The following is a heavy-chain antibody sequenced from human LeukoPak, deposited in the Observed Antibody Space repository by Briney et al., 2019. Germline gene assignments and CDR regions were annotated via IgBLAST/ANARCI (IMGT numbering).Heavy chain of an antibody. CDR2: ISGSGENT. CDR1: GFTFSSYA. CDR3: AKTVSGSYSYQGGDY. D-gene: IGHD3-16*02. J-gene: IGHJ4*02. V-gene: IGHV3-23*01. Sequence: PGGSLRLSCAASGFTFSSYAMSWVPHAPGKGLEWVSAISGSGENTTYADSVKGRFTMSRDNSRNMLYLQMNSLRGEDTAKYYCAKTVSGSYSYQGGDYWGQGTLVTVSS.